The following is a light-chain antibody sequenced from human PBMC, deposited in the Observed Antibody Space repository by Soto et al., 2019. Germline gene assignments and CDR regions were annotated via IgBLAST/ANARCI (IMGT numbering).Light chain of an antibody. CDR2: DVS. CDR1: SSDVGGYNY. CDR3: CSSAGPYPPV. V-gene: IGLV2-11*01. Sequence: QSALTQPRSVSGSPGQSVTISCTGTSSDVGGYNYVSWYQQHPGKAPKLMIYDVSKRPSGVPDRFSGSKSGNTASLTISGLQAEDEADYYCCSSAGPYPPVFGGGTKLTVL. J-gene: IGLJ3*02.